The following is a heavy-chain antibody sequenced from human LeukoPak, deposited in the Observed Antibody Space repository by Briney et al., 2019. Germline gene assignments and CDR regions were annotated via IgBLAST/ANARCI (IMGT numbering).Heavy chain of an antibody. D-gene: IGHD3-10*01. CDR1: GFTFSSYA. CDR3: AKGAITMVRGVIVNDY. Sequence: GGSLRLSCAASGFTFSSYAMSWVRQAPGKGLEWVSAISGSGGSTYYADSVKGRFTISRDKSKNTLYLQMNSLRAEDTAVYYCAKGAITMVRGVIVNDYWGQGTLVTVSS. V-gene: IGHV3-23*01. J-gene: IGHJ4*02. CDR2: ISGSGGST.